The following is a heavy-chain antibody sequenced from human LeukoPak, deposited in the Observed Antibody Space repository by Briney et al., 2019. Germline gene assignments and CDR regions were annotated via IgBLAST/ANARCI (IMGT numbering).Heavy chain of an antibody. J-gene: IGHJ4*02. V-gene: IGHV1-2*02. CDR3: ARDHRRGIAAPGDLDY. Sequence: ASVKVSCTASGYTFTGYYMHWVRQAPGQGLEWMGWINPNSGGTNYAQKFQGRVTMTRDTSISTAYMELSRLRSDDTAVYYCARDHRRGIAAPGDLDYWGQGTLVTVSS. D-gene: IGHD6-13*01. CDR2: INPNSGGT. CDR1: GYTFTGYY.